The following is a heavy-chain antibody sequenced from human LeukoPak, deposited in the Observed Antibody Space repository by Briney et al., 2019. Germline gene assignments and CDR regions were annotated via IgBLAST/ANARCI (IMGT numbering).Heavy chain of an antibody. CDR1: GFTFSSYW. J-gene: IGHJ4*02. CDR3: ARVPRGYSYGFFDY. CDR2: IKQDGSEK. V-gene: IGHV3-7*01. Sequence: PGGSLRLSCAASGFTFSSYWMSWVRQAPGKGLEWVANIKQDGSEKSYVDSVKGRFTISRDNAKNSLYLQMNSLRAEDTAVYYCARVPRGYSYGFFDYWGQGTLVTVSS. D-gene: IGHD5-18*01.